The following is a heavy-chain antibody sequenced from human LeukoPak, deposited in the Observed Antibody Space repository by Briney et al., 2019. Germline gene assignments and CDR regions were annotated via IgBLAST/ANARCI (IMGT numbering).Heavy chain of an antibody. CDR1: GFTFSSYG. Sequence: GGSLRLSCAASGFTFSSYGMHWVRQAPGKGLEWVAVISYDGSNKYYADSVKGRFTISRDNSKNTLYLQMNSLRAEDTAVYYCAKDSSSWYNSVYFDHWGQGTLVTVSS. D-gene: IGHD6-13*01. J-gene: IGHJ4*02. CDR3: AKDSSSWYNSVYFDH. CDR2: ISYDGSNK. V-gene: IGHV3-30*18.